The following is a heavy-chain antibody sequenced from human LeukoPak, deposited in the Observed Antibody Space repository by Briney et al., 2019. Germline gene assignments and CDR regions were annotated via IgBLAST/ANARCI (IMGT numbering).Heavy chain of an antibody. D-gene: IGHD2-2*01. CDR2: INAGNGNT. J-gene: IGHJ5*02. Sequence: ASVKVSCKASGYTFTTYAMHWVRQAPGQRLEWMGWINAGNGNTKYSQKFQGRVTITRDTSASTAYMELSSLRSEDTAVYYCARGYCSSTSCSSEFDPWGQGTLVTVSS. CDR1: GYTFTTYA. CDR3: ARGYCSSTSCSSEFDP. V-gene: IGHV1-3*01.